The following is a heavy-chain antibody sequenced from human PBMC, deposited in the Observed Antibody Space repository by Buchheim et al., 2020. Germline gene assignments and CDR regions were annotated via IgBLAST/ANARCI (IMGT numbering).Heavy chain of an antibody. D-gene: IGHD3-9*01. Sequence: QVHLVESGGGVVQPGRSLRLSCAASGFTFSSYAMHWVRQAPGKGLEWVAVISYDGSNKYYADSVKGRFTISRDNSKNKLYLQMNSLRAEDTAVYYCARDRSGDILTGLGSGDYWGQGTL. V-gene: IGHV3-30*04. CDR2: ISYDGSNK. CDR3: ARDRSGDILTGLGSGDY. CDR1: GFTFSSYA. J-gene: IGHJ4*02.